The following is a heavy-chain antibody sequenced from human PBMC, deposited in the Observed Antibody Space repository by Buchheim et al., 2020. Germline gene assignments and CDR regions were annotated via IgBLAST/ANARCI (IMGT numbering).Heavy chain of an antibody. J-gene: IGHJ6*02. CDR1: GGSFSGYY. CDR3: ARGLKSGYHQNYYYYGMDV. Sequence: QVQLQQWGAGLLKPSETLSLTCAVYGGSFSGYYWSWIRQPPGKGLEWIGEINHSGSTNYNPSLKSRVTISVDTSKNQFSLKLSSVTAADTAVYYCARGLKSGYHQNYYYYGMDVWGQGTT. D-gene: IGHD3-22*01. V-gene: IGHV4-34*01. CDR2: INHSGST.